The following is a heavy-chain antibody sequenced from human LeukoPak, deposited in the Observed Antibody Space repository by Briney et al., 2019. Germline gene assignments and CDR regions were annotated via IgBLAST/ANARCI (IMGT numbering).Heavy chain of an antibody. CDR1: GFTFSDYY. CDR3: ARDTLVGVGSTP. CDR2: ISSSGSGM. D-gene: IGHD1-26*01. J-gene: IGHJ5*02. V-gene: IGHV3-11*04. Sequence: GGSLRLSCAASGFTFSDYYMTWIRQGPGKGMEWVSYISSSGSGMYYADSVKGRFTISRDNAKNSLYLQMNSLRAEDTAVYYCARDTLVGVGSTPWGQGTRVTVSS.